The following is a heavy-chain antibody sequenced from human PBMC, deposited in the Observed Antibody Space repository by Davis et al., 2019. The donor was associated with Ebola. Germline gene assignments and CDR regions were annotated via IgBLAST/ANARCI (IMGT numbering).Heavy chain of an antibody. CDR3: ARDRYSDGSGYFFEQSH. CDR1: GYTFTNYF. Sequence: ASVKVSCKASGYTFTNYFLHWVRQAPGQGFEWMGIISPSVDITTYAQKFQGRVTMTKDTSTSTVYMELSSLISEDTAVYYCARDRYSDGSGYFFEQSHWGQGTLVTVSS. CDR2: ISPSVDIT. D-gene: IGHD3-22*01. J-gene: IGHJ4*02. V-gene: IGHV1-46*01.